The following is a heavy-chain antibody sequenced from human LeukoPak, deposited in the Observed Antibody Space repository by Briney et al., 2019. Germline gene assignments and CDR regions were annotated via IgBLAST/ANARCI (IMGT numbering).Heavy chain of an antibody. D-gene: IGHD3-10*01. CDR1: GYTLTELS. CDR3: ATDLLMVRGALFDY. V-gene: IGHV1-24*01. Sequence: ASVTVSCTVSGYTLTELSMHWVRQAPGKGLEWMGGFDPEDGETIYAQKFQGRVTMTEDTSTDTAYMELSSLRSEDTAVYYCATDLLMVRGALFDYWGQGTLVTVSS. J-gene: IGHJ4*02. CDR2: FDPEDGET.